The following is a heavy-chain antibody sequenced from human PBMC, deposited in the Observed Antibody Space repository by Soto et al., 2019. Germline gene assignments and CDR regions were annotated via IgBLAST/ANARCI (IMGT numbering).Heavy chain of an antibody. Sequence: ASVKVSCKASGYTFTSYGISWVRQAPGQGLEWMGWISAYNGNTNYAQKLQGRVTMTTDTSTSTAYMELRSLRSDDTAVYYCARDIPIVVVVAATDKLDYWGQGTLVTASS. CDR2: ISAYNGNT. CDR3: ARDIPIVVVVAATDKLDY. CDR1: GYTFTSYG. V-gene: IGHV1-18*01. D-gene: IGHD2-15*01. J-gene: IGHJ4*02.